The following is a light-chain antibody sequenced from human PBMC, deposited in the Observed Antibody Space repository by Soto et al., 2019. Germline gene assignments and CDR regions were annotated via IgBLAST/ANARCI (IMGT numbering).Light chain of an antibody. J-gene: IGKJ2*01. CDR3: QQYGNSPYT. CDR1: QSVSSSY. Sequence: ENVLTQSPGTLSLSPGERATLSCRASQSVSSSYLAWYQRKPGQAPRLLIYGASNRTTGIPDRFSGSGSGTDFTLTISRLEPEDFAIYYCQQYGNSPYTFGQGTKLEIK. CDR2: GAS. V-gene: IGKV3-20*01.